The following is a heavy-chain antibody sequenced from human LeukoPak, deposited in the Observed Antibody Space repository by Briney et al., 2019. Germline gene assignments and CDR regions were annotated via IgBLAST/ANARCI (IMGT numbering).Heavy chain of an antibody. Sequence: SVKVSCKASGGTFSSYAISWVRQAPGQGLEWMGGIIPIFGTANYAQKFQGRITITTDESTSTAYMELSSLRSEDTAVYYCARDDRLDYYDSSGYYRPHRWYFDLWGRGTLVTVSS. D-gene: IGHD3-22*01. J-gene: IGHJ2*01. CDR1: GGTFSSYA. CDR3: ARDDRLDYYDSSGYYRPHRWYFDL. V-gene: IGHV1-69*05. CDR2: IIPIFGTA.